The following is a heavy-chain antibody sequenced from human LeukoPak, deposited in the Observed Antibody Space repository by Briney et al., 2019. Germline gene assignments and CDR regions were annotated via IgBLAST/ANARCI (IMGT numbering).Heavy chain of an antibody. CDR1: GYSFTSYG. Sequence: GASVKVPYKASGYSFTSYGISWVRQAPGQGLEWMGWISAYNGNTNYAQKLQGRVTMTTDTSTSTAYMELRSLRSDDTAVYYCARVPSGYYDILTGYYIDYWGQGTLVTVSS. CDR3: ARVPSGYYDILTGYYIDY. D-gene: IGHD3-9*01. V-gene: IGHV1-18*01. J-gene: IGHJ4*02. CDR2: ISAYNGNT.